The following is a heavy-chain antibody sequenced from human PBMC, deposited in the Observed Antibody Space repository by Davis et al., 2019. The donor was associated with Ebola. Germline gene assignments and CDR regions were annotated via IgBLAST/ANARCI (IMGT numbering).Heavy chain of an antibody. V-gene: IGHV3-30*18. CDR3: AKDAGYSNYMGYYYGMDV. Sequence: GESLKISCAASGFTFSRYGMHWVRQAPGKGLEWVAVISYDGSNKYYADSVKDRFTISRDNSKNTLYLQMNSLRAEDTAVYYCAKDAGYSNYMGYYYGMDVWGQGTTVTVSS. CDR1: GFTFSRYG. D-gene: IGHD4-11*01. CDR2: ISYDGSNK. J-gene: IGHJ6*02.